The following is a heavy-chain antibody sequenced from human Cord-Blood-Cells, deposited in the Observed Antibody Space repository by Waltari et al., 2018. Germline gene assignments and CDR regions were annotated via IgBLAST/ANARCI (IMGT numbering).Heavy chain of an antibody. J-gene: IGHJ4*02. D-gene: IGHD2-21*01. CDR2: IGTAGDT. V-gene: IGHV3-13*01. CDR1: GFTFSSYD. Sequence: EVQLVESGGGLVQPGGSLSLSCAASGFTFSSYDMHWVRQDTGKGLEWVSAIGTAGDTYYPGSVKGRFTISRENAKNSLYLQMNSLRAGDTAVYYCARGRWGSLSDYWGQGTLVTVSS. CDR3: ARGRWGSLSDY.